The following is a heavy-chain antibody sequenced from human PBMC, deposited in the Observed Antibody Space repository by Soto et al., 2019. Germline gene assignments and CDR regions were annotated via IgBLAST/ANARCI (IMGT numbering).Heavy chain of an antibody. D-gene: IGHD1-26*01. J-gene: IGHJ6*02. CDR1: GFTFSSYS. Sequence: GSLRLSCAASGFTFSSYSMNWVRQAPGKGLEWVSSISSSSSYIYYADSVKGRFTISRDNAKNSLYLQMNSLRAEDTAVYYCARAAEGADLEVYYYYGMDVWGQGTT. CDR3: ARAAEGADLEVYYYYGMDV. CDR2: ISSSSSYI. V-gene: IGHV3-21*01.